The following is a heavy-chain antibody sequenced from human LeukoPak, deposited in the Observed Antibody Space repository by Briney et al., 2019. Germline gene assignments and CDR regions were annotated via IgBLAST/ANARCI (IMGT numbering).Heavy chain of an antibody. CDR2: IWYDGSNK. Sequence: PGRSLRLSCAASGFTFSSYGMHWVRQAPGKGLEWVAVIWYDGSNKYYADSVKGRFTISRDNSKNTLYLQMNSLRAEDTAVYYCARSRSCSGGSCLLALYYYYYYGMDVWGQGTTVTVSS. CDR3: ARSRSCSGGSCLLALYYYYYYGMDV. CDR1: GFTFSSYG. V-gene: IGHV3-33*08. J-gene: IGHJ6*02. D-gene: IGHD2-15*01.